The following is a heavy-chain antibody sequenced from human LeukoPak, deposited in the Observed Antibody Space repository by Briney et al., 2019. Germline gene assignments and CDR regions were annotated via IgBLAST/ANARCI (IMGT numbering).Heavy chain of an antibody. V-gene: IGHV3-11*01. J-gene: IGHJ4*02. CDR1: GFTFSDSY. CDR2: ISSSGSTI. CDR3: ARGRYSFDY. Sequence: GGSLRLSCAASGFTFSDSYMSWIRQAPGKGLEYISYISSSGSTIYYADSVKGRFTLSRDNAKNSLSLEMNSLRAEDTAVYYCARGRYSFDYWGQGTLVTVSS.